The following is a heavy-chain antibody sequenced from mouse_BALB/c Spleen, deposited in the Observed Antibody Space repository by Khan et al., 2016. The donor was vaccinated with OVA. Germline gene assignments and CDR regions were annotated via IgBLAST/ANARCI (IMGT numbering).Heavy chain of an antibody. V-gene: IGHV5-17*02. J-gene: IGHJ1*01. CDR3: ARSGGNFHWYFDV. D-gene: IGHD2-1*01. Sequence: VQLKESGGGLVQPRGSRKLSCAASGFTFSSFGMHWVRQAPKKGLEWVAYISSGSSTIYYVDTVKGRFTISRDSPKNTLFLQMTSLRSEDTAMYYCARSGGNFHWYFDVWGAGTSVTVSS. CDR1: GFTFSSFG. CDR2: ISSGSSTI.